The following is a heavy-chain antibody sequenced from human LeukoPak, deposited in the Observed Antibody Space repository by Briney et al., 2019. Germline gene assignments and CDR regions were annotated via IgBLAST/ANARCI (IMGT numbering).Heavy chain of an antibody. J-gene: IGHJ4*02. D-gene: IGHD3-22*01. CDR3: ARVSNYYDSSGFDY. CDR2: INAGNGNT. V-gene: IGHV1-3*01. Sequence: GASVKVSCKASGYTFTSYAMHWVRQAPGQRLEWMGWINAGNGNTKYSQKFQGRVTITRDTSASTAYMELSSLRSEDTAVYYCARVSNYYDSSGFDYWGQGTLVTVSS. CDR1: GYTFTSYA.